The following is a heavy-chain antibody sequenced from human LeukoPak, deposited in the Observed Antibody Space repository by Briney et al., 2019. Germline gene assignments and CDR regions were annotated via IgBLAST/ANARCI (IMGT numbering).Heavy chain of an antibody. CDR1: GYTFTSYG. D-gene: IGHD2-8*01. J-gene: IGHJ1*01. V-gene: IGHV1-69*13. Sequence: ASVKVSCKASGYTFTSYGISWVRQAPGQGLEWMGGIIPIFGTANYAQKFQGRVTITADESTSTAYMELSSLRSEDTAVYYCARGGTLMSYFQHWGQGTLVTVSS. CDR3: ARGGTLMSYFQH. CDR2: IIPIFGTA.